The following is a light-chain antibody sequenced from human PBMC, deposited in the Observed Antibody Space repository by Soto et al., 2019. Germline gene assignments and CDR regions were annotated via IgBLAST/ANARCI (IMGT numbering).Light chain of an antibody. CDR1: QSISSY. CDR2: AAS. CDR3: LQDYNCPLT. V-gene: IGKV1-6*01. Sequence: IQMTQSPGALAASVGGAGTSACRASQSISSYLNWYQQTPGTAPKILIYAASSLQSGVPSRFSGSGSGTDFPLTISSLQPEDFATYYCLQDYNCPLTFGQGTKVDIK. J-gene: IGKJ1*01.